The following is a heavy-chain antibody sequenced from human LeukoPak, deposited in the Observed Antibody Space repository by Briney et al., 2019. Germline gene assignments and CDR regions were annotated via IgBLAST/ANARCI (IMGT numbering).Heavy chain of an antibody. CDR2: ISYDGSNK. D-gene: IGHD3-22*01. Sequence: GRSLRLSCAASGFTFSSYAMHWVRQAPGKGLEWVAVISYDGSNKYYADSVKGRFTISRDNSKNTLYLQMNSLRAEDTAVYYCARDEIPYYDSSGYYYDVPDYWGQGTLVTVSS. CDR1: GFTFSSYA. J-gene: IGHJ4*02. V-gene: IGHV3-30*01. CDR3: ARDEIPYYDSSGYYYDVPDY.